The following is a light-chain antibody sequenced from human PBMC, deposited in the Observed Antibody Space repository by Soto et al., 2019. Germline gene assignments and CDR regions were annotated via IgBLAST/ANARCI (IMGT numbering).Light chain of an antibody. J-gene: IGKJ1*01. V-gene: IGKV1-5*03. CDR3: PQYHCYWT. CDR2: QAS. Sequence: DIQMTQSPSTLSASVGDRVSITCRASQSISRPLAWYQQKPGKAPNLLIYQASNLETGVPSRFTGSGSWTELTLTSSCLPPDDLAAYYCPQYHCYWTFGQGTKVEVK. CDR1: QSISRP.